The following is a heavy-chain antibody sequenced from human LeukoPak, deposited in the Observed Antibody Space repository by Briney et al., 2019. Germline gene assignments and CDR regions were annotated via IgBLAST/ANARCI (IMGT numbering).Heavy chain of an antibody. CDR3: ARTYRLPYSSSWLYGMDV. D-gene: IGHD6-13*01. V-gene: IGHV4-59*08. Sequence: SETLSLTCTVSGGSISSVYWSWIRQPPQKGLEWIGYVYYSGSTNYNPSLKSRVTISVDTSKNQFSLKLSSVTAADTAVYYCARTYRLPYSSSWLYGMDVWGQGTTVTVSS. CDR2: VYYSGST. CDR1: GGSISSVY. J-gene: IGHJ6*02.